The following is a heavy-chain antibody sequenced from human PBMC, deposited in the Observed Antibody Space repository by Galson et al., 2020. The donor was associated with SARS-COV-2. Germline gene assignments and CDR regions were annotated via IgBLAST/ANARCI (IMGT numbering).Heavy chain of an antibody. V-gene: IGHV1-18*01. CDR3: ARYCSTTSCTNYYYGMDV. Sequence: GESLKISCKASGYTFTSYVLSWVRQAPGQGLEWMGWINPYNTNTEYAENFQGRVTMTTDTSTSTAYMELRSLRSDDTAVYYCARYCSTTSCTNYYYGMDVWGQGTSVTVSS. CDR2: INPYNTNT. D-gene: IGHD2-2*01. CDR1: GYTFTSYV. J-gene: IGHJ6*02.